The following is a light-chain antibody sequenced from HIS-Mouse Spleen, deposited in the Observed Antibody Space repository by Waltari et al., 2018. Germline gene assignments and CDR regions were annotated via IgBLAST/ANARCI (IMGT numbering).Light chain of an antibody. V-gene: IGLV3-10*01. CDR2: EDS. J-gene: IGLJ3*02. CDR3: YSTDSSGNHRRV. Sequence: SYELTQPPSVSVSPGQTARITCSGDALPKKYAYWYQQKSGPAPVLVIYEDSKRPSGIPDGFSVSSLGTMATLTISGAQVEDEADYYCYSTDSSGNHRRVFGGGTKLTVL. CDR1: ALPKKY.